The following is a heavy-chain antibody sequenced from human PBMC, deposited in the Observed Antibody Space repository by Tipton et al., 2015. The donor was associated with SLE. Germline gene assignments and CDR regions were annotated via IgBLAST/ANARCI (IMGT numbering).Heavy chain of an antibody. V-gene: IGHV4-39*07. CDR3: VRGPWAYYYYMDV. J-gene: IGHJ6*03. CDR2: MYFSGNT. CDR1: GGSISESTYS. Sequence: TLSLTCTVSGGSISESTYSWDWIRQAPGKGLEWIGSMYFSGNTYYNPFLRSRVTISADTSKNQFSLKLTSVTAADTAVYYCVRGPWAYYYYMDVWSKGTKVTVSS. D-gene: IGHD7-27*01.